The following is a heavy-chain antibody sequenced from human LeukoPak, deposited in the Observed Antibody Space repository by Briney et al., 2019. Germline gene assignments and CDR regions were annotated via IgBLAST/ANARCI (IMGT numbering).Heavy chain of an antibody. D-gene: IGHD3-10*01. CDR2: INHSGST. Sequence: SETLSLTCAVYGGSFSDYYWSWIRQPPGKGLEWIGEINHSGSTYYNPSLKSRVTISVDTSKNQFSLKLSSVTAADTAVYYCARATGSGKVDYWGQGTLVTVSS. CDR1: GGSFSDYY. J-gene: IGHJ4*02. CDR3: ARATGSGKVDY. V-gene: IGHV4-34*01.